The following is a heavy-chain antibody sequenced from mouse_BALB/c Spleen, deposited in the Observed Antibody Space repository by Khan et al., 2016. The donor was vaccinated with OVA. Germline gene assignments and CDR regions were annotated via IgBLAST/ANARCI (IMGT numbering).Heavy chain of an antibody. D-gene: IGHD1-2*01. Sequence: QVQLKQSGPGLVAPSQSLSITCTVSGFSLTGYGVNWVRQPPGKGLEWLGMIWSDGGTDYNSALKSRLNISKDNSKSQVFLKMNGLQTDDTARYYCARELRLGGFAYWGQGTLVTVSA. J-gene: IGHJ3*01. CDR3: ARELRLGGFAY. CDR1: GFSLTGYG. V-gene: IGHV2-6-7*01. CDR2: IWSDGGT.